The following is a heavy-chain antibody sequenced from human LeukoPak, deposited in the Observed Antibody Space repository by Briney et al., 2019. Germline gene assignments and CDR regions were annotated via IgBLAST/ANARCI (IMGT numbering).Heavy chain of an antibody. J-gene: IGHJ4*02. CDR1: GFTFSSCG. CDR3: ATETIGRHYDY. V-gene: IGHV3-21*01. D-gene: IGHD1-14*01. CDR2: IGPTGTDS. Sequence: PGGSLRLSCAASGFTFSSCGFNWVRQAPGKGLDWVSSIGPTGTDSYYADSVRGRFTISRDNAKNSMYLQMDSLRDEDTAVYYCATETIGRHYDYWGQGTLLPVSS.